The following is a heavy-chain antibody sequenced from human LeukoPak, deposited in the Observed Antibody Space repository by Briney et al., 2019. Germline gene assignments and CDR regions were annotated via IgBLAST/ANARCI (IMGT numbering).Heavy chain of an antibody. V-gene: IGHV3-9*01. Sequence: GGSLGLSCAASGFTFDDYAMHWVRQAPGKGLEWVSGISWNSGSIGYADSVKGRFTISRDNAKNSLYLQMNSLRAEDTALYYCAKDWGAPDYYGSGSYFLTLDYWGQGTLVTVSS. CDR2: ISWNSGSI. J-gene: IGHJ4*02. CDR3: AKDWGAPDYYGSGSYFLTLDY. CDR1: GFTFDDYA. D-gene: IGHD3-10*01.